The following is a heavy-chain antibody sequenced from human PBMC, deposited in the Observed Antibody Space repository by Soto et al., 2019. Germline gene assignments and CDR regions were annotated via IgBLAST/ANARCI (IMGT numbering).Heavy chain of an antibody. D-gene: IGHD3-16*02. V-gene: IGHV4-59*01. J-gene: IGHJ4*02. CDR3: ARVDYDYVWGSYRFDY. CDR2: IYYSGST. Sequence: SETLSLTCTVSGGSISSYYWSWIRQPPGKGLEWIGYIYYSGSTNYNPSLKSRVTISVDTSKNQFSLKLSSVTAADTAVYYCARVDYDYVWGSYRFDYWGQGTLVTVSS. CDR1: GGSISSYY.